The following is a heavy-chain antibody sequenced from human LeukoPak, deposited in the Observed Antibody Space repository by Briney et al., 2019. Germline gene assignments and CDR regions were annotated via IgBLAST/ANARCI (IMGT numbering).Heavy chain of an antibody. CDR2: ISSTGST. V-gene: IGHV4-4*07. Sequence: PSETLSLTCTVSGVSITTYYWSWIRQPAGKGLEWIGRISSTGSTNYNPSLKSRVTMSVDTSKNQFSLKVKSVTAADTAVYYCARDPSLFIADAGTDWFDPWGQGTLVTVSS. J-gene: IGHJ5*02. CDR3: ARDPSLFIADAGTDWFDP. CDR1: GVSITTYY. D-gene: IGHD6-13*01.